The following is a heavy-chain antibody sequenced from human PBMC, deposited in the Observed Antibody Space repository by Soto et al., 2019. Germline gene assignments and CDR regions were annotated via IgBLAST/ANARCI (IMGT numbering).Heavy chain of an antibody. CDR3: ARDSHYYDSSGPPWHY. V-gene: IGHV1-46*01. D-gene: IGHD3-22*01. Sequence: ASVKVSCKASGYTFTSYYMHWVRQAPGQGLEWMGIINPSGGSTSYAQKFQGRVTMTRDTSTSTVYMELSSLRSEDTAVYYCARDSHYYDSSGPPWHYWGQGTLVTVSS. CDR1: GYTFTSYY. J-gene: IGHJ4*02. CDR2: INPSGGST.